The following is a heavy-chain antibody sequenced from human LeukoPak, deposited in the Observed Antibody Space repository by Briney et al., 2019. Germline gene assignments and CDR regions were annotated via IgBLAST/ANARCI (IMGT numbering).Heavy chain of an antibody. J-gene: IGHJ4*01. CDR1: GFTFSFSA. Sequence: PGGSLRLSCAASGFTFSFSAMNWVRQAPGKGLEWVATIIGNGFSTYYADSVNGRFIISRDNSQNSLFLQMNSLRAEDTAIYYCAKGRRDGYNYPLFDHWGNGALVTVSS. CDR3: AKGRRDGYNYPLFDH. V-gene: IGHV3-23*01. CDR2: IIGNGFST. D-gene: IGHD5-24*01.